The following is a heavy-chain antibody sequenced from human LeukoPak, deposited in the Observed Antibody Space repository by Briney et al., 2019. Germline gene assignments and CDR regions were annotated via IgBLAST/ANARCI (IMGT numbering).Heavy chain of an antibody. Sequence: PGGSLRLSCAASGFTFSSCEMNWVRQAPGKGLEWVSYISSSGSTIYYADSVKGRFTISRDNAKNSLYPQMNSLRAGDTAVYYCAKYYYDSSGYYYFDYWGQGTLVTVSS. V-gene: IGHV3-48*03. CDR2: ISSSGSTI. CDR1: GFTFSSCE. J-gene: IGHJ4*02. D-gene: IGHD3-22*01. CDR3: AKYYYDSSGYYYFDY.